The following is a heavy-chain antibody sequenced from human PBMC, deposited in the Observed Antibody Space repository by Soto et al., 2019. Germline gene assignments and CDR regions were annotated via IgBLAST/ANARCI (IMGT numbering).Heavy chain of an antibody. V-gene: IGHV1-18*01. D-gene: IGHD1-26*01. CDR3: ARREVGTTLDFDY. CDR1: GYTFSSYG. CDR2: ISAYNGNT. J-gene: IGHJ4*02. Sequence: QVQLVQSGAEVKKPGASVKVSCKASGYTFSSYGISWVRQAPGQGLEWMGWISAYNGNTKYAQKLQGRVTMTTDTSTSTVYMQLRSLRPDDTAVYYCARREVGTTLDFDYWGQGTLVTVSS.